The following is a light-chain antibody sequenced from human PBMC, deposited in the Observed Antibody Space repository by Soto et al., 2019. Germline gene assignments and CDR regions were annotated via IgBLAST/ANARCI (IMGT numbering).Light chain of an antibody. CDR3: QQYGISAT. J-gene: IGKJ1*01. CDR1: QSVSSNY. CDR2: DVS. Sequence: DIVLTQSPGTLSLSPGERATLSCRSSQSVSSNYLAWYQQKPDQAPRLVIYDVSGRATGIPDRFSGSGSGTEFTPTISSLEPDDSAVYYCQQYGISATFGQGTKVEIK. V-gene: IGKV3-20*01.